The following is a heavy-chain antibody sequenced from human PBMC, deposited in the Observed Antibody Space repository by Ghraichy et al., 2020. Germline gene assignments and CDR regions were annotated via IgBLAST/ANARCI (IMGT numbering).Heavy chain of an antibody. J-gene: IGHJ4*02. CDR3: VRDKRHSSGYIFDY. CDR1: NYTFTSKG. Sequence: ASVKVSCKASNYTFTSKGISWVRQAPGQGPEWMGWSSAYNGNTIYAQKLQDRVTMTTDTSTSTAYMELRSLTSDDTAVYYCVRDKRHSSGYIFDYWGQGTLVTVSS. V-gene: IGHV1-18*01. CDR2: SSAYNGNT. D-gene: IGHD3-22*01.